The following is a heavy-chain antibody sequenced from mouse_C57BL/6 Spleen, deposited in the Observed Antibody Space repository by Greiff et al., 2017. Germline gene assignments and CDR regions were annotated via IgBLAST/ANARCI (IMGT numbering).Heavy chain of an antibody. CDR1: GFTFSSYA. J-gene: IGHJ3*01. CDR3: AREAPYEGFAY. Sequence: EVQGVESGGGLVKPGGSLKLSCAASGFTFSSYAMSWVRQTPEKRLEWVATISDGGSYTYYPDNVKGRFTISRDNAKNNLYLQMSHLKSEDTAMYYCAREAPYEGFAYWGQGTLVTVSA. D-gene: IGHD2-3*01. CDR2: ISDGGSYT. V-gene: IGHV5-4*01.